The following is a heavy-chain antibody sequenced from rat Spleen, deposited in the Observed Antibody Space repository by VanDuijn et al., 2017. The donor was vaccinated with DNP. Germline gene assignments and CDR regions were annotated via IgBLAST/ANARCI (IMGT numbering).Heavy chain of an antibody. CDR3: AKVYYDASYYYHNRAMDA. D-gene: IGHD1-12*02. CDR1: GFTFNNYW. V-gene: IGHV5-31*01. Sequence: EVQLVESGGRLVQPGNSLKLSCVASGFTFNNYWMTWIRQVPGKGLEWVASITSSGGSTYYPDSVKGRFTISRDNAKNTLYLQMNSLRSEYTATSYCAKVYYDASYYYHNRAMDACGQGTSVTVSS. J-gene: IGHJ4*01. CDR2: ITSSGGST.